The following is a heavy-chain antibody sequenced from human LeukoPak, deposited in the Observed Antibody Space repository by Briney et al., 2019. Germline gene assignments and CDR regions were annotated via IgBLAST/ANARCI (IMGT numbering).Heavy chain of an antibody. CDR1: GGTFSSYA. J-gene: IGHJ3*02. CDR3: ARDLRERVPAAIGAFDI. D-gene: IGHD2-2*01. CDR2: IIPIFGTA. Sequence: GASVKVSCKASGGTFSSYAISWVRQAPGQGLEWMGGIIPIFGTANYAQKFQGRVTITADESTSTAHMELSSLRSEDTAVYYCARDLRERVPAAIGAFDIWGQGTMVTVSS. V-gene: IGHV1-69*13.